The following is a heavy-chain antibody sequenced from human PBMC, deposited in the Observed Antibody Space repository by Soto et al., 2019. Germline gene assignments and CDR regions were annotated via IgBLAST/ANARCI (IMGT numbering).Heavy chain of an antibody. CDR1: GFPFIDYY. CDR3: ARYIYVGVDD. D-gene: IGHD5-18*01. J-gene: IGHJ4*02. V-gene: IGHV3-11*03. Sequence: GVSLRLSCGASGFPFIDYYMSWIRQAPGTGLEWVSYITSSISYTNYADSVKGRFTISRDNAKNSLYLQMNSLRAEDTAVYHCARYIYVGVDDWRQGTLVTVSS. CDR2: ITSSISYT.